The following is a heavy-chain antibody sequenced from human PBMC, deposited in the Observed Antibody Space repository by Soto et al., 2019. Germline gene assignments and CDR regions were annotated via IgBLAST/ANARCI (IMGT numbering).Heavy chain of an antibody. CDR2: FYPEDGEI. CDR3: ATQPIMASHPGVGATYFDH. Sequence: ASVKASCKVYWKTLSEVSLHWMRQSPEMGLQWMGVFYPEDGEIVHAQRFQGRVTMTEEASTDTVYMELNRLKSEDTAVYHCATQPIMASHPGVGATYFDHSGQGTLVTVS. V-gene: IGHV1-24*01. D-gene: IGHD3-3*01. CDR1: WKTLSEVS. J-gene: IGHJ4*02.